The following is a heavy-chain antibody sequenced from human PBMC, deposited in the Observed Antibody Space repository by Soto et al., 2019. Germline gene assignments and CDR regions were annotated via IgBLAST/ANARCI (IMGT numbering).Heavy chain of an antibody. D-gene: IGHD2-15*01. J-gene: IGHJ5*02. CDR3: ARAVVVAATVGGWFDP. CDR2: ISGSGGST. CDR1: GFTFSSYA. Sequence: GGSLRLSCAASGFTFSSYAMSWVRQAPGKGLEWVSAISGSGGSTYYADSVKGRFTISRDNSKNTLYLQMNSLRAEDTAVYYCARAVVVAATVGGWFDPWGQGTLVTVSS. V-gene: IGHV3-23*01.